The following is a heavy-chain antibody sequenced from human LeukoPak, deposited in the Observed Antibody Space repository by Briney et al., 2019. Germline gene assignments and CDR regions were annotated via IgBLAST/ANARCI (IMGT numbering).Heavy chain of an antibody. CDR3: ARPLLAGGPYDAFDI. V-gene: IGHV7-4-1*02. J-gene: IGHJ3*02. CDR1: GYTFTSYD. CDR2: INTNTGNP. D-gene: IGHD3-10*01. Sequence: ASVKVSCKASGYTFTSYDINWVRQAPGQGLEWMGWINTNTGNPTYAQGFTGRFVFSLDTSVSTAYLQISSLKAEDTAVYYCARPLLAGGPYDAFDIWGQGTMVTVSS.